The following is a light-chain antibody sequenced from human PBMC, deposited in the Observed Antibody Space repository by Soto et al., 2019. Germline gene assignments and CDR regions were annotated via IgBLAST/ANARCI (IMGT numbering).Light chain of an antibody. CDR1: SSDVGGYNY. CDR2: DVT. Sequence: QSVLTQPPSASGSPGQSVTISCTGTSSDVGGYNYVSWYQQHPGKAPKLMIYDVTKRPSGVPDRFSGSKSGSTASLTVSGLQAEDEADYYCSSYAGSNNWVFGGGTQLTDL. J-gene: IGLJ3*02. V-gene: IGLV2-8*01. CDR3: SSYAGSNNWV.